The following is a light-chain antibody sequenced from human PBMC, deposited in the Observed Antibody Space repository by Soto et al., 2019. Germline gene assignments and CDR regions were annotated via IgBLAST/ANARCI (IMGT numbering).Light chain of an antibody. CDR3: LPGLT. J-gene: IGKJ4*01. CDR1: QSVSSY. Sequence: EIVLTQSPATLSLSPGERATLSCRASQSVSSYLAWYQQKPGQAPRLLIYDASNRATGIPARFSGGGSGTDVTLNLISLQPGDLPVYYWLPGLTFGRGTK. V-gene: IGKV3-11*01. CDR2: DAS.